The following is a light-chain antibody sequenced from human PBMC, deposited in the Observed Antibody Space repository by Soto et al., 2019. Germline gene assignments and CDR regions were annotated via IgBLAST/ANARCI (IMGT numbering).Light chain of an antibody. J-gene: IGKJ1*01. CDR1: QSVSSN. V-gene: IGKV3-15*01. CDR2: GAS. Sequence: EVVMTQSPATLSVSPGERATLSCRASQSVSSNLAWYQQKPGQAPRLLIYGASTRATGIPARFSGSGSGTEFTLTISSLQSEDFAVYYCQQYNNWPPVTFGQGTKVDIK. CDR3: QQYNNWPPVT.